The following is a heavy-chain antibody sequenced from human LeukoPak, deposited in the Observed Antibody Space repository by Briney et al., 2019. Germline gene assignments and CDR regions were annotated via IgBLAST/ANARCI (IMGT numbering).Heavy chain of an antibody. J-gene: IGHJ3*02. CDR1: GFTFNSYE. V-gene: IGHV3-23*01. D-gene: IGHD2-2*01. CDR3: AKDLGGDCSSTSCYFHAFDI. CDR2: ISGSGGST. Sequence: GGSLRLSCAASGFTFNSYEMNWVRQAPGKGLEWVSAISGSGGSTYYADSVKGRFTISRDNSKNTLYLQMNSLRAEDTAVYYCAKDLGGDCSSTSCYFHAFDIWGQGTMVTVSS.